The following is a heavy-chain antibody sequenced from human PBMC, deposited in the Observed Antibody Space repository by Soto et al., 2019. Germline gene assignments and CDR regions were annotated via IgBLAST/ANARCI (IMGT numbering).Heavy chain of an antibody. J-gene: IGHJ4*02. CDR2: IKEDGSER. CDR3: ARAGSENGY. V-gene: IGHV3-7*05. Sequence: EVQLVESGGGLVQPGGSLRLSCAASGFTFSNYWMSWVRQAPGKGLEWVANIKEDGSERNYVDSVKGRFIISRDNAKNSWYLQLNSLGAEDTAVYYCARAGSENGYWGQGTLVTVSS. D-gene: IGHD2-8*01. CDR1: GFTFSNYW.